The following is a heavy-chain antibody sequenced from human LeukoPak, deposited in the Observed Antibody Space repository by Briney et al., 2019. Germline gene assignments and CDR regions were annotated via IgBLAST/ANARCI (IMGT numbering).Heavy chain of an antibody. Sequence: GASVKVSCKASGGTFSSYAISWVRQAPGQGLEWMGGIIPIFGTANYAQKFQGRVTITADESTSTAYVELSSLRSEDTAVYYRARAGYSSSWFESYFDYWGQGTLVTVSS. CDR1: GGTFSSYA. CDR2: IIPIFGTA. J-gene: IGHJ4*02. D-gene: IGHD6-13*01. V-gene: IGHV1-69*13. CDR3: ARAGYSSSWFESYFDY.